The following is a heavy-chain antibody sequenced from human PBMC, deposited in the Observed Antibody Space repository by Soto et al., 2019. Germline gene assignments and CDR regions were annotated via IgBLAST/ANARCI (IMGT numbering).Heavy chain of an antibody. CDR2: ISSSGSTI. D-gene: IGHD6-13*01. V-gene: IGHV3-48*03. J-gene: IGHJ3*02. CDR1: GFTFSAYE. Sequence: QAGGSLRLSCAASGFTFSAYEMHWVRQAPGQGLEWVSYISSSGSTIYYADSVKGRFTISRDNAKNSLYLQMNSLRAEDTAVYYCASGYISRPSEAFDIWGQGTMVTVSS. CDR3: ASGYISRPSEAFDI.